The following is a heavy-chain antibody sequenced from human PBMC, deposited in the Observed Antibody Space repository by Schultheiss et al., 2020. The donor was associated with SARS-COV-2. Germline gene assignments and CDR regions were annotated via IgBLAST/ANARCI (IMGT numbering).Heavy chain of an antibody. D-gene: IGHD3-3*01. V-gene: IGHV4-59*12. CDR3: AREDFWSGNHNWFDP. CDR2: IYYSGST. CDR1: GGSISSYY. J-gene: IGHJ5*02. Sequence: SETLSLTCTVSGGSISSYYWSWIRQPPGKGLEWIGYIYYSGSTNYNPSLKSRVTISVDTSKNQFSLRPKSVTAADTAVYYCAREDFWSGNHNWFDPWGQGTLVTVSS.